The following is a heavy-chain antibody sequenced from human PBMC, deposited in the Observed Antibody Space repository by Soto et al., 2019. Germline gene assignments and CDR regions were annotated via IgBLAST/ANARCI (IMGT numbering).Heavy chain of an antibody. J-gene: IGHJ4*02. Sequence: SETLSLTCTVSGGSISSSSYYWGWIRQPPGKGLEWIGSIYYSGSTYYNPSLKSRVTISVDTSKNQFSLKLSSVTAADTAVYYCARLRRDGYNWDYWGQGTLVTVSS. V-gene: IGHV4-39*01. CDR1: GGSISSSSYY. D-gene: IGHD5-12*01. CDR2: IYYSGST. CDR3: ARLRRDGYNWDY.